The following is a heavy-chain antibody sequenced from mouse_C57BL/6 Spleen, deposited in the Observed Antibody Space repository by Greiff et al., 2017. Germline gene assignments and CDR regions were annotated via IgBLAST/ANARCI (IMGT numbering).Heavy chain of an antibody. J-gene: IGHJ2*01. D-gene: IGHD1-1*01. CDR2: IYPGSGNT. CDR1: GYSFTSYY. CDR3: ARNIRDGSSYGY. V-gene: IGHV1-66*01. Sequence: VKLVESGPELVKPGASVKISCKASGYSFTSYYIHWVKQRPGQGLEWIGWIYPGSGNTKYNEKFKGKATLTADTSSSTAYMQLSSLTSEDSAVYYCARNIRDGSSYGYWGQGTTLTVSS.